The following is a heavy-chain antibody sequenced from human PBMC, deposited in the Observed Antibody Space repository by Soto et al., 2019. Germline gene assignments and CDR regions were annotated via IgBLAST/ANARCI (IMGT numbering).Heavy chain of an antibody. D-gene: IGHD6-19*01. V-gene: IGHV6-1*01. CDR3: ARGVAGSGFDL. CDR1: GDSVSSNTAA. Sequence: SQTLSLTCAISGDSVSSNTAAWNWIRSSPSRGLEWLGRTYYRSNWRHDYAVSVKSRITVNPDTSKNHFSLQLNSVTPDDTAVYYCARGVAGSGFDLWGLGTPVTVSS. CDR2: TYYRSNWRH. J-gene: IGHJ4*02.